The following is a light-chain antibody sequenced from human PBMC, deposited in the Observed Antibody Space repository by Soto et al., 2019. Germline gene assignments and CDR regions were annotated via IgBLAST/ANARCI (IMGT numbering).Light chain of an antibody. CDR1: QSVSSRY. CDR2: GAS. V-gene: IGKV3-20*01. CDR3: QQYSSSPPGYT. J-gene: IGKJ2*01. Sequence: EIVLAQSPGTLSLSPGERATLSCRASQSVSSRYLAWYQQKPGQAPRLVIFGASNRAAGIPDRFSGSGSGTDFTLTISRLEPEDFTVYYCQQYSSSPPGYTFGQGTKVEIK.